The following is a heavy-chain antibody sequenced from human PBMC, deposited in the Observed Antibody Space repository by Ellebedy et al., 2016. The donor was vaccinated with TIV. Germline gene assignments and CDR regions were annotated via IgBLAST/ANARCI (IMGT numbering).Heavy chain of an antibody. D-gene: IGHD5-12*01. CDR1: GYTFTAYY. CDR3: ARVVATTFWFDP. CDR2: TRLNSGGT. V-gene: IGHV1-2*02. Sequence: AASVQVSCKASGYTFTAYYMHWVRQAPGQGLEWMGWTRLNSGGTNYAQKFQGRVTMTRDTSISTAYMEMSRLRSDDTAVYYCARVVATTFWFDPWGQGTLVTVSS. J-gene: IGHJ5*02.